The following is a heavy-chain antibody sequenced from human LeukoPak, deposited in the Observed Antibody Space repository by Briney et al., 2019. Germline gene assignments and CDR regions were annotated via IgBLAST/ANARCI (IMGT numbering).Heavy chain of an antibody. CDR1: GFTFSSYW. CDR2: IKQDGSEK. J-gene: IGHJ4*02. D-gene: IGHD1-26*01. V-gene: IGHV3-7*01. Sequence: GGSLRLSCAASGFTFSSYWMSWVRQAPGKGLEWVADIKQDGSEKYYVDSENGRFTISKDNAKNSLYLQMNSLRAEDTAVYYCARGRYYALYWGQGTLVTVSS. CDR3: ARGRYYALY.